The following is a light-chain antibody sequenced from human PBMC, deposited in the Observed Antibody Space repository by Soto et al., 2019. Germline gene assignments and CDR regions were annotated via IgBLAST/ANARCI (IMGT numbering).Light chain of an antibody. CDR3: QSYDSSNQV. CDR2: EDN. Sequence: NFMLTQPHSVSESPGKTVTISCTRSSGSIASNNVQWYQQRPGSSPTTVIYEDNQRPSGVPDRFSGSIDSSSNSASLTISGLKTEDAADYSCQSYDSSNQVFGGGTKLTVL. J-gene: IGLJ2*01. V-gene: IGLV6-57*01. CDR1: SGSIASNN.